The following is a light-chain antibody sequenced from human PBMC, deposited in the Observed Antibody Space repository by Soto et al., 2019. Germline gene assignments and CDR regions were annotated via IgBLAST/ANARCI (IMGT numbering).Light chain of an antibody. CDR3: SSYTSSSTVV. CDR1: SSYVGAYKY. V-gene: IGLV2-14*01. CDR2: EVN. J-gene: IGLJ2*01. Sequence: QSALTQPASVSGSPGQSITISCTGTSSYVGAYKYVSWYQQHPGKAPKLMIYEVNNRPSGVSNRFSGSKSGNTASLTISGLQAEDEADYYCSSYTSSSTVVFGGGTKLTVL.